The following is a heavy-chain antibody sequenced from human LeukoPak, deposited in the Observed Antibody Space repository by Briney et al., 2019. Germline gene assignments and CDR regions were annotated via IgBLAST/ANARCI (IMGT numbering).Heavy chain of an antibody. CDR3: AREYGDLDY. CDR1: GGSISGFY. CDR2: IYPSRGT. J-gene: IGHJ4*02. Sequence: PSETLSLTCTVSGGSISGFYWSWIRQPAGKGLEWIGRIYPSRGTNYNPSLKSRVTMSTDTSKNQFSLKLRSVTAADTAVYYCAREYGDLDYWGQGTLVTVSS. V-gene: IGHV4-4*07. D-gene: IGHD2-21*01.